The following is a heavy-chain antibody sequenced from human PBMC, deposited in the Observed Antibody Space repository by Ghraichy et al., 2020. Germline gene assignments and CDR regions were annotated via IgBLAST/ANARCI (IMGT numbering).Heavy chain of an antibody. V-gene: IGHV3-30*02. CDR1: EITFWSYG. CDR3: AAHCTHDVCHDY. Sequence: GESLNISCTTSEITFWSYGMHWFRQAPGRGLEWMAFIEYDESKKWYAESAKGRFTISRDNSRDTLFLQMNSLTAEDSAVYFCAAHCTHDVCHDYWGQGTRVTVSS. CDR2: IEYDESKK. D-gene: IGHD2-21*02. J-gene: IGHJ4*02.